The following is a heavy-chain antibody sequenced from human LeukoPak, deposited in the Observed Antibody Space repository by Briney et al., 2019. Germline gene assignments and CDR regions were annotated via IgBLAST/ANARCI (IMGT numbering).Heavy chain of an antibody. CDR2: IIPNSGGT. Sequence: GESLKVSCKASGYTFTGYYMHWVRQAPGQGLERMGRIIPNSGGTNSGQKFQGRLTVTRDTSISTAYMELSRLSSDDTAVYYCARGDYDTSGYKFDYWGQGTLVTVSS. D-gene: IGHD3-22*01. V-gene: IGHV1-2*06. J-gene: IGHJ4*02. CDR1: GYTFTGYY. CDR3: ARGDYDTSGYKFDY.